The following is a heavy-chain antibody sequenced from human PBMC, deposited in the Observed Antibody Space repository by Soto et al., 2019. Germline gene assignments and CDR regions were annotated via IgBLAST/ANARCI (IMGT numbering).Heavy chain of an antibody. V-gene: IGHV4-34*01. J-gene: IGHJ4*02. Sequence: SETLSLTCVGSDGAFSGYSWGWVRQAPGKGLEWLGEINYRGDTTYNTSLRSRLTISGDTSKGQFSLSLTSVTAADTALYFCARSYYTILTGYYTWGQGTVVTVSS. CDR1: DGAFSGYS. CDR2: INYRGDT. CDR3: ARSYYTILTGYYT. D-gene: IGHD3-9*01.